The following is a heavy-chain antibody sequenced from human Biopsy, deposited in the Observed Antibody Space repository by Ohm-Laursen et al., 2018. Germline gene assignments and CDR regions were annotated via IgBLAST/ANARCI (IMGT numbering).Heavy chain of an antibody. Sequence: SLRLSCTASGFTFNSYAMTWVRQAPGKGLEWVSVINTSGGSTHYAVSVKGRFTISRDNSKNTLYLRMNSLRAEDTAVYYCAKPADAYGSEVYFDYWGQGTLVTVSS. CDR3: AKPADAYGSEVYFDY. CDR1: GFTFNSYA. D-gene: IGHD4-17*01. V-gene: IGHV3-23*01. CDR2: INTSGGST. J-gene: IGHJ4*02.